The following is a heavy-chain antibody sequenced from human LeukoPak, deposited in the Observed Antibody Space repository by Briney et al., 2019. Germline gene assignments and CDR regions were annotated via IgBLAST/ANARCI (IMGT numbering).Heavy chain of an antibody. D-gene: IGHD1-7*01. CDR3: AGEEAGTTGY. CDR1: GGSISSGGYY. CDR2: IYYSGST. V-gene: IGHV4-31*03. J-gene: IGHJ4*02. Sequence: SETLSLTCTVSGGSISSGGYYWSWIRQHPGKGLEWIGYIYYSGSTYYNPSLKSRVTISVDTSKNQFSLKLSSVTAADTAVYYCAGEEAGTTGYCGQGTLVTVSS.